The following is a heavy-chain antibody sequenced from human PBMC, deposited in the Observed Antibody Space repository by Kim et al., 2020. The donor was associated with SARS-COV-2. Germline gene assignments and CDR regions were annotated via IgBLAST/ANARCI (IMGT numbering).Heavy chain of an antibody. V-gene: IGHV3-7*05. J-gene: IGHJ4*02. CDR3: ARDHQAGGYIFDY. Sequence: GGSLRLSCAASGFTFSGHWMSWVRQAPGKGLEWVANINQDGSEKYYVDSVKGRFTISRDNAKNSLYLQMSGLRAEDTAVYYCARDHQAGGYIFDYWGLG. D-gene: IGHD6-13*01. CDR1: GFTFSGHW. CDR2: INQDGSEK.